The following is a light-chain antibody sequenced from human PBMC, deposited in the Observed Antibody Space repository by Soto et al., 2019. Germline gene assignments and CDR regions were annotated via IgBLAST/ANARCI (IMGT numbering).Light chain of an antibody. CDR1: QSVSSN. Sequence: EIVMTQSPATLSASPGERATLSCRASQSVSSNLAWYQQKPGQAPRLLIYGASTRATGIPARFSGSGSGTEFTLTISSLQPEDFAVYYCQQYNNWPQTFGQGTKVDI. J-gene: IGKJ1*01. V-gene: IGKV3D-15*01. CDR2: GAS. CDR3: QQYNNWPQT.